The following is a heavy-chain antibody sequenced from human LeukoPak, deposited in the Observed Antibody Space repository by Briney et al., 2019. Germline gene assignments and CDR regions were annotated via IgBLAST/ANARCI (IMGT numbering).Heavy chain of an antibody. J-gene: IGHJ4*02. CDR2: ITPNTGGT. D-gene: IGHD1-20*01. V-gene: IGHV1-2*02. CDR3: ATLTGTTFDF. CDR1: GYSFTDYY. Sequence: GASVKVSCKASGYSFTDYYIHWVRQAPGQGLEWMGCITPNTGGTNSPQKFQGRVTMTRDTSISTAYMELSDLKSDDTAIYYCATLTGTTFDFWGQGTLVTVSS.